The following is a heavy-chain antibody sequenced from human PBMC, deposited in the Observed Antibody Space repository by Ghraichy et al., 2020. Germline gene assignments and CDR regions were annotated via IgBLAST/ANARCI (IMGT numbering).Heavy chain of an antibody. V-gene: IGHV6-1*01. J-gene: IGHJ3*02. Sequence: SQTLSLTCVISGDSLSNNDVAWNWIRQSPSRGLEWLGRTYRMASEYAESVKARTAITPDTSKNQFSLRLNSVTPDDTAVYYCARGRHNTFDIWGQGIMVTVS. CDR2: TYRMAS. CDR3: ARGRHNTFDI. CDR1: GDSLSNNDVA. D-gene: IGHD2/OR15-2a*01.